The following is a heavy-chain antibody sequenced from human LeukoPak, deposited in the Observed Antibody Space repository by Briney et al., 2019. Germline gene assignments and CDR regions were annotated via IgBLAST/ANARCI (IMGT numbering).Heavy chain of an antibody. V-gene: IGHV3-48*01. CDR3: ARENFADLFDF. D-gene: IGHD1-7*01. Sequence: GGSLRLSCAASGFTFSNYNMNWVRQAPGKGLECIAYISSSSSTIYYADSVKGRFTISRDNAKNSLFLHMNSLRAADTALYYCARENFADLFDFWGQGSLVTVSS. CDR1: GFTFSNYN. J-gene: IGHJ4*02. CDR2: ISSSSSTI.